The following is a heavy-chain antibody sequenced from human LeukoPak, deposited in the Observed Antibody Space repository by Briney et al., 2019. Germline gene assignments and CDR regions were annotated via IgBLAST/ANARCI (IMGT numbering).Heavy chain of an antibody. D-gene: IGHD3-22*01. J-gene: IGHJ5*02. V-gene: IGHV4-4*09. Sequence: PSETLSLTCTVSGGSISSYYWSWIRQPPGEGPWLMESMYSSGSPSYTPSLKSRVTMSADTSKNQLSLKLSSVPAADMAVYYCARPYYYDSRIDPWGQGILVTVSS. CDR2: MYSSGSP. CDR3: ARPYYYDSRIDP. CDR1: GGSISSYY.